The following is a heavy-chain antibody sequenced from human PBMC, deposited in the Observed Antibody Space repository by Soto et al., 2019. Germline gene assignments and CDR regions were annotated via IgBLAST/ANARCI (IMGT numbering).Heavy chain of an antibody. CDR3: ARMGSRSPQYYYGMDV. V-gene: IGHV1-69*06. D-gene: IGHD6-13*01. CDR2: IIPIFGTA. Sequence: GASVKVSCKASGGTFSSYAISWVRQAPGQGLEWMGGIIPIFGTANYAQKFQGRVTITADKSTSTAYMELSSLRSEDTAVYYCARMGSRSPQYYYGMDVWGQGTTVTVSS. CDR1: GGTFSSYA. J-gene: IGHJ6*02.